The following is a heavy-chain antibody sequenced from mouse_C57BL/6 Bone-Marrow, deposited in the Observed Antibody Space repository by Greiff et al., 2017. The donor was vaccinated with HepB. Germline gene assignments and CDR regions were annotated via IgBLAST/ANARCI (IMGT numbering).Heavy chain of an antibody. CDR1: GFSFNTYA. J-gene: IGHJ2*01. D-gene: IGHD1-1*01. V-gene: IGHV10-1*01. CDR2: IRSKSNNYAT. Sequence: EAGGGLVQPKGSLKLSCAASGFSFNTYAMNWVRQAPGKGLEWVARIRSKSNNYATYYADSVKDRFTISRDDSESMLYLQMNNLKTEDTAMYYCVRDYGKGFDYWGQGTTLTVSS. CDR3: VRDYGKGFDY.